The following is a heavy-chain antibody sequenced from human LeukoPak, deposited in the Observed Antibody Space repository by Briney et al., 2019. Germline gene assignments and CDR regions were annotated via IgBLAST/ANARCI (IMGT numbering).Heavy chain of an antibody. V-gene: IGHV4-34*01. CDR1: GGSFSGYY. J-gene: IGHJ6*02. CDR3: ARGRPRYYYYYYGMDV. Sequence: SETLSLTCAVYGGSFSGYYWSWLRQPPGKGLEWVGEINHSGSTNYNPSLKSRVTISVDTSKNQCSLKLSSVTAADKAVYYCARGRPRYYYYYYGMDVWGQGTTGTVS. CDR2: INHSGST. D-gene: IGHD6-6*01.